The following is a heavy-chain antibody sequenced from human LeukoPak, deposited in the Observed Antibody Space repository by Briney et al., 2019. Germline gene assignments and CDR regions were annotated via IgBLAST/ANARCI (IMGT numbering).Heavy chain of an antibody. D-gene: IGHD2-2*01. V-gene: IGHV3-7*01. CDR3: ARGLKKGYCSSTSCPHYYYYYYMDV. CDR1: GFTFSSYW. J-gene: IGHJ6*03. Sequence: EASVKVSCKASGFTFSSYWMSWVRQAPGKGLEWVANIKQDGSEKYYVDSVKGRFTISRDNAKNSLYLQMNSLRAEDTAVYYCARGLKKGYCSSTSCPHYYYYYYMDVWSKGTTVTVSS. CDR2: IKQDGSEK.